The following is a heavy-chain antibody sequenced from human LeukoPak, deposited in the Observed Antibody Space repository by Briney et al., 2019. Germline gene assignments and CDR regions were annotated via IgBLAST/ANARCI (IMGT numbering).Heavy chain of an antibody. D-gene: IGHD3-9*01. V-gene: IGHV4-4*02. J-gene: IGHJ4*02. Sequence: SGTLSLTCAVSGGSISSSNWWSWVRQPPGKGLEWIGEIYHSGSTNYNPSLKSRVTISVDKSKNQFSLKLSSVTAADTAVYYCARDRFYDILTGYYIPFDYWGQGTLVTASS. CDR1: GGSISSSNW. CDR2: IYHSGST. CDR3: ARDRFYDILTGYYIPFDY.